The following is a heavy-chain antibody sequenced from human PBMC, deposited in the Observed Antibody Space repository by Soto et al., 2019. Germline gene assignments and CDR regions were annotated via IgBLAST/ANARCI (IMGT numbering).Heavy chain of an antibody. D-gene: IGHD4-17*01. Sequence: PXETLYLTCTVAGGSVSSGSYYWSWIRQPPGKGLEWIGYIYYSGNTNYNPSLKSRVTISVDTSKNQFSLKLSSVTAADTAVYYCARYNYGDYGTIDSWGQGTLVTVSS. CDR1: GGSVSSGSYY. J-gene: IGHJ4*02. CDR3: ARYNYGDYGTIDS. CDR2: IYYSGNT. V-gene: IGHV4-61*01.